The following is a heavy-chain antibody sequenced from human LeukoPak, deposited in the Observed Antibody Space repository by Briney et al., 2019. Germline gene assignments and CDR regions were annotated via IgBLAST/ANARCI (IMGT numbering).Heavy chain of an antibody. D-gene: IGHD1-20*01. CDR1: GFTFSSYG. Sequence: PGGSLRLSCAASGFTFSSYGMHWVRQAPGKGLEWVAFIRYDGSNKYYADSVKGRFTISRDNSKNTLYLQMNSLRAEDTAVYYCAKRADNWNDGWNQDAFEIWGQGTMVTVSS. CDR3: AKRADNWNDGWNQDAFEI. CDR2: IRYDGSNK. J-gene: IGHJ3*02. V-gene: IGHV3-30*02.